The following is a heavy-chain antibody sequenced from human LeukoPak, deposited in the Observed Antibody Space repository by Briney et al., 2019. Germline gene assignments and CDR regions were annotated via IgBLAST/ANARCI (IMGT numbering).Heavy chain of an antibody. Sequence: GGSLRLSCAASGFTFSGYWMSWVRQAPGKGLEWVANIKPDGSQKNYVDSVKGRFTISKNNAKNSLYLQMNSLRAEDTAVYYCAVGYSSSWFYFDYWGQGTLVTVSS. J-gene: IGHJ4*02. CDR1: GFTFSGYW. CDR2: IKPDGSQK. D-gene: IGHD6-13*01. V-gene: IGHV3-7*01. CDR3: AVGYSSSWFYFDY.